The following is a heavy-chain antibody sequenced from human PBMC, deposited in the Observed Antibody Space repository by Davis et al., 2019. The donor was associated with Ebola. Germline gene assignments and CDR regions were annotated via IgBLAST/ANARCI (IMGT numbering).Heavy chain of an antibody. CDR2: IWYDGSKK. D-gene: IGHD3-10*01. CDR3: AKDLAYGSGNYNSYLAQ. V-gene: IGHV3-33*06. J-gene: IGHJ4*02. Sequence: GESLKISCAASGFTFTTYWMTWVRQAPGKGLEWVADIWYDGSKKHCRDSVKGRFTISRDNSKNTLYLQMDSLRAEDTALYHCAKDLAYGSGNYNSYLAQWGQGTLVTVSS. CDR1: GFTFTTYW.